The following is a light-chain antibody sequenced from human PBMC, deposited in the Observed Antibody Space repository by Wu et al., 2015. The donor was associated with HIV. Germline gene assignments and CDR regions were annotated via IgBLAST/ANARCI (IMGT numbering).Light chain of an antibody. CDR1: QSVGSN. CDR2: GAS. V-gene: IGKV3-15*01. J-gene: IGKJ1*01. CDR3: QQYNNWPQT. Sequence: EIVMTQSPATLSVSPGERATLSCRASQSVGSNLAWYQQKPGQAPRLLIYGASTRATGISARFSGSESGTEFSLTISSMQSEDFAVYYCQQYNNWPQTFGQGTKVGIK.